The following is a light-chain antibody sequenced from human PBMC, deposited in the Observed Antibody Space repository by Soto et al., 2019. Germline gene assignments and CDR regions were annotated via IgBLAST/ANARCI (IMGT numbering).Light chain of an antibody. J-gene: IGKJ4*01. CDR3: QQYNNWPLT. CDR2: DAS. CDR1: QSVSSD. V-gene: IGKV3-15*01. Sequence: EIVLTQSPATLSVSPGDRATLSCRASQSVSSDLAWFQHKPGQAPRFLIYDASTRATGIPARFSGSGSETDFSLTISSLQSEDFAIYYGQQYNNWPLTFGGGTKVEIK.